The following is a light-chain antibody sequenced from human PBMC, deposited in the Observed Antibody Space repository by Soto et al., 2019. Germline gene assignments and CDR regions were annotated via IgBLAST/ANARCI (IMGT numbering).Light chain of an antibody. Sequence: EIVMTQSPSTLSVSPGERATLSCRASQSIGSTLAWYQQKPGQAPRLLIYDASTRATGIPARFSGSGSGTEFTLTINSLQSEDFTVSYCQQYNNWPFAFGPGTKVDMK. V-gene: IGKV3-15*01. J-gene: IGKJ3*01. CDR3: QQYNNWPFA. CDR1: QSIGST. CDR2: DAS.